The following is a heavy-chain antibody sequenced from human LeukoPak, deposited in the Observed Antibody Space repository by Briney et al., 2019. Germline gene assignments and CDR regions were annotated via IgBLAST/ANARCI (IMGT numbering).Heavy chain of an antibody. Sequence: GGSLRLSCAASGFTFSGSPMHWVRQAPGKGLEWVAIISRDGSSHYYADSVKGRFTISRDNYENMVYLQMSSLRAEDTAVYYCAREGNSASDIYYYYFYMDVWGKGTTVAVSS. J-gene: IGHJ6*03. CDR1: GFTFSGSP. D-gene: IGHD2-2*01. CDR3: AREGNSASDIYYYYFYMDV. CDR2: ISRDGSSH. V-gene: IGHV3-30*15.